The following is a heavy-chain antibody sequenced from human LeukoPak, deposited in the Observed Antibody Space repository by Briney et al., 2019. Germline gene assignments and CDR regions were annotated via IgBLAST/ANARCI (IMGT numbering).Heavy chain of an antibody. J-gene: IGHJ6*03. D-gene: IGHD3-3*01. V-gene: IGHV4-38-2*02. CDR1: GYSISSGYY. Sequence: KASETLSLTCTVSGYSISSGYYWGWIRQPPGKGLEWIGSIYHSGSTYYNPSLKSRVTISVDTSKNQFSLKLSSVTAADTAVYYCARCRTRDYDFWSGYYYYYYMDVWGKGTTVTVSS. CDR2: IYHSGST. CDR3: ARCRTRDYDFWSGYYYYYYMDV.